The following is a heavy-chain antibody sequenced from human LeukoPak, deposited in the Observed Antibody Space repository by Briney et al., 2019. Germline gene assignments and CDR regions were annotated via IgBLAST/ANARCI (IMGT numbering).Heavy chain of an antibody. V-gene: IGHV3-72*01. J-gene: IGHJ4*02. Sequence: GGSLRLSCAVSGFTFSDHYMDWVRQAPGKGLEWVGRSRNKANSYTTEYAASVKGRFTISRDDSQNSLYMQMNSLKTEDTAVYYCARDLDSGYNYWGQGTLVTVSS. CDR2: SRNKANSYTT. D-gene: IGHD3-10*01. CDR3: ARDLDSGYNY. CDR1: GFTFSDHY.